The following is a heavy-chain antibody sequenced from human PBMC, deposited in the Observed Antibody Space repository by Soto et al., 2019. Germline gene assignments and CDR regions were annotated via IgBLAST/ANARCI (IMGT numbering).Heavy chain of an antibody. D-gene: IGHD1-26*01. CDR3: ARDRIGSYYGPYYYYGMDV. CDR2: IIPIFGTA. Sequence: QVQLVQSGAEVKKPGSSVKVSCKASGGTFSSYAISWVRQAPGQGLEWMGGIIPIFGTANYAQKFQGRVTITADESTSTADMELSSLRSEDTAVYYCARDRIGSYYGPYYYYGMDVWGQGTTVTVSS. V-gene: IGHV1-69*01. J-gene: IGHJ6*02. CDR1: GGTFSSYA.